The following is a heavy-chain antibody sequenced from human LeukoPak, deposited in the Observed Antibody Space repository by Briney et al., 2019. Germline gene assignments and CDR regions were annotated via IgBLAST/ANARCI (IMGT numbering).Heavy chain of an antibody. V-gene: IGHV4-59*08. D-gene: IGHD1-14*01. J-gene: IGHJ6*02. CDR3: ARLGYKGYYYGMDV. CDR1: GGSMNNYY. CDR2: IYYSGST. Sequence: SETLSLTCTVSGGSMNNYYWNWIRQPPGKGLEWIGYIYYSGSTNYNPSLKSRVTISVDTSKNQFSLKLSSVTAADTAVYYCARLGYKGYYYGMDVWGQGTTVTVSS.